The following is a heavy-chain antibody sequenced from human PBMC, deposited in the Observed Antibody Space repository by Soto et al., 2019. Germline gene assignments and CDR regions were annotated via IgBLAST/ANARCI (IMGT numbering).Heavy chain of an antibody. CDR3: ARCSSGWYFDY. J-gene: IGHJ4*02. V-gene: IGHV3-23*01. CDR2: VSGSGGST. Sequence: EVQLLESGGGLVQPGGSLRLSCAASGFTFSSYAMNWVRQAPGQGLEWVSVVSGSGGSTYYADSVKGRFTISRDNSKNTLYLQMNSLRAEDTAVYYCARCSSGWYFDYWGQGTLVTVSS. D-gene: IGHD6-19*01. CDR1: GFTFSSYA.